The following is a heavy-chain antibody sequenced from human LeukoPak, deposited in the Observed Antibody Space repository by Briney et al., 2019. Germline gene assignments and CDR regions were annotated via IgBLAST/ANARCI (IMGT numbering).Heavy chain of an antibody. CDR3: ARDSSYYDSSGRSYYYYGMDV. CDR2: IKQDGSEK. V-gene: IGHV3-7*01. J-gene: IGHJ6*02. CDR1: GFTFSSYW. D-gene: IGHD3-22*01. Sequence: LGGSLRLSCAASGFTFSSYWMSWVRQAPGKGLEWVANIKQDGSEKYYVDSVKGRFTISRDNAKNSLYLQMNSLRAEDTAVYYCARDSSYYDSSGRSYYYYGMDVWGQGTTVTVSS.